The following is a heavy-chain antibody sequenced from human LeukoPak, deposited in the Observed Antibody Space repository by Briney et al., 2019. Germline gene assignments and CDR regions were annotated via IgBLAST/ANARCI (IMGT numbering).Heavy chain of an antibody. D-gene: IGHD2-21*01. Sequence: GGSLRLSCEASQFTFSRFAMSWIRQAPGARQEWASTLSGSGTATYYADSVKGRFTTSRDNSKDTLYLQMDNLRADDTAVYYCAKHLGSHSFLFYYMDVWGTGTSVIVSS. CDR1: QFTFSRFA. J-gene: IGHJ6*03. CDR2: LSGSGTAT. CDR3: AKHLGSHSFLFYYMDV. V-gene: IGHV3-23*01.